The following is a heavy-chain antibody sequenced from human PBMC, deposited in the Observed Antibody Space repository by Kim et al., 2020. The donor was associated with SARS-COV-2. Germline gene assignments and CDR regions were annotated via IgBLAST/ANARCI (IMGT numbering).Heavy chain of an antibody. CDR2: VTGTDDEI. Sequence: GGSLRLSCAASGFTFSNYAMNWVRQAPGKGLEWVSTVTGTDDEIQYADPVKGRFAISRDKSKNTVFLQMNSLRAEDTAVYYCAKSRNTLRSYTNFDYWG. V-gene: IGHV3-23*01. J-gene: IGHJ4*01. CDR1: GFTFSNYA. D-gene: IGHD4-4*01. CDR3: AKSRNTLRSYTNFDY.